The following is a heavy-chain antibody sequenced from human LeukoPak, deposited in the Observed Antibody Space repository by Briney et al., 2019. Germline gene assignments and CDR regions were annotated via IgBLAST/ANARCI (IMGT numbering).Heavy chain of an antibody. Sequence: ASVKVSCKVSGYTLTELSMHWVRQAPGKGLEWMEGFDPEDGETIYAQKFQGRVTMTEDTSTDTAYMELSSLRSEDTAVYYCATRAGGYYDFWSGSVGSMDVWGKGTTVTVSS. CDR3: ATRAGGYYDFWSGSVGSMDV. CDR1: GYTLTELS. J-gene: IGHJ6*03. V-gene: IGHV1-24*01. CDR2: FDPEDGET. D-gene: IGHD3-3*01.